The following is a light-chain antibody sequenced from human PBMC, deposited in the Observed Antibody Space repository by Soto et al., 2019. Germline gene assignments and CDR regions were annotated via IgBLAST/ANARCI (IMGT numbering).Light chain of an antibody. CDR2: INSDGSH. CDR1: SGHSTYA. J-gene: IGLJ3*02. CDR3: QTWGTGSGV. Sequence: QSVLTQSPSASASLGASVRLTCTLRSGHSTYAIAWHQQQPEKGPRYLMKINSDGSHTKGDGIPDRFSGSISGAERYLTISSLQSEDEADYYCQTWGTGSGVFGGGTQLTVL. V-gene: IGLV4-69*01.